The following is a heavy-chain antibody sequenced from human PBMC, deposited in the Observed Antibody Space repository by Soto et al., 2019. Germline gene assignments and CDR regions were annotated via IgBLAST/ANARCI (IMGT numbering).Heavy chain of an antibody. Sequence: GESLKISCNASGYVFTSYWIGWVRQMPGKGLEWMGIIYIDDSDTRYSPSLQGQVTISGDKSIKTAYLHWSSLKASDTAMYYCASRKRTSDAFDIWGQGTMVTVSS. V-gene: IGHV5-51*01. J-gene: IGHJ3*02. CDR1: GYVFTSYW. D-gene: IGHD1-1*01. CDR2: IYIDDSDT. CDR3: ASRKRTSDAFDI.